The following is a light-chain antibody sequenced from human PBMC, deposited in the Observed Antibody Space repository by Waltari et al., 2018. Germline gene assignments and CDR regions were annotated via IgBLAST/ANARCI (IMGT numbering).Light chain of an antibody. J-gene: IGKJ4*01. CDR2: DAS. CDR3: QQYNNWPPT. Sequence: EVVMTQSPATLSVSPGERATLSCRASQSVNGDLAWYQQRPGQAPRLLIHDASTRATGIPVRFSGSGSGTEFPLTISSLQSEDSAIYCCQQYNNWPPTFGGGTKVEIK. V-gene: IGKV3-15*01. CDR1: QSVNGD.